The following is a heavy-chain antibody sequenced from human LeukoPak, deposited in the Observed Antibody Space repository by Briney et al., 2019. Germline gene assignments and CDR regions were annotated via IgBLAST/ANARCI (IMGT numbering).Heavy chain of an antibody. J-gene: IGHJ5*02. CDR3: ARRLTQYDCFDP. CDR2: INHSGST. CDR1: GGSFSGYY. D-gene: IGHD2-2*01. V-gene: IGHV4-34*01. Sequence: SSETLSLTCAVYGGSFSGYYWSWIRQPPGKGLEWIGEINHSGSTNYSPSLKSRVTISTDTSKNQFSLHLNSVTPEDTAVYYCARRLTQYDCFDPWGQGILVTVSS.